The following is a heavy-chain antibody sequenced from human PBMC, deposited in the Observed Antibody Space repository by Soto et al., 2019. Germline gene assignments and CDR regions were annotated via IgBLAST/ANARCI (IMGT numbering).Heavy chain of an antibody. D-gene: IGHD6-13*01. CDR2: INAGNGNT. V-gene: IGHV1-3*01. CDR3: ARDAAANPRYYYYGMDV. CDR1: GYTFTSYS. J-gene: IGHJ6*02. Sequence: GASVKVSGKASGYTFTSYSMHWVRQAPGHRHGWMGWINAGNGNTKYSQKFQCRVTITRDTSASTAYMELSSLRSEDTAVYYCARDAAANPRYYYYGMDVWGQGTTVTVSS.